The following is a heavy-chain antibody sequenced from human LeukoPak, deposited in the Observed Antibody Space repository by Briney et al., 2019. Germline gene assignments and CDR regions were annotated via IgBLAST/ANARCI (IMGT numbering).Heavy chain of an antibody. CDR3: ARDVGLITMIRGMDV. Sequence: GGSLTLSCAPSGFTFSSNWMHWVRQVPGKGLLWVSRINTDGSSTIHADSVKGRFTISRDNAKNTLYLQMNSLRAEDTAVYYCARDVGLITMIRGMDVWGQGTTVTVSS. CDR1: GFTFSSNW. D-gene: IGHD3-22*01. J-gene: IGHJ6*02. CDR2: INTDGSST. V-gene: IGHV3-74*01.